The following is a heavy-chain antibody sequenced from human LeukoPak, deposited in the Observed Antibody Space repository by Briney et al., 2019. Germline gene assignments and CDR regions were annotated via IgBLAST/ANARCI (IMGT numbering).Heavy chain of an antibody. J-gene: IGHJ6*03. V-gene: IGHV4-59*08. CDR3: ARVAEYSSSSYVWDYYYYMDV. Sequence: MPSETLSLTCAVSDDSFSSHYWTWIRQPPGKGLEWIGYISYIGSTNYNPSLKSRVTISVDTSKNQFSLKLSSVTAADTAVYYCARVAEYSSSSYVWDYYYYMDVWGKGTTVTVSS. CDR2: ISYIGST. CDR1: DDSFSSHY. D-gene: IGHD6-6*01.